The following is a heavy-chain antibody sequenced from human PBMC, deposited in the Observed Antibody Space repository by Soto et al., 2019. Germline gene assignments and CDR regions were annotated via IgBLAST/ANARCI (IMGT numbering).Heavy chain of an antibody. CDR2: IERDDDDK. D-gene: IGHD1-20*01. CDR3: ARSIRGPRRFNGMDV. J-gene: IGHJ6*02. V-gene: IGHV2-70*13. Sequence: SGPTLVNPTETLTLTCTFSGFSLTSPGMCVSWIRQPPGKALEWLALIERDDDDKYYSTSLKTRLTISKDTRRNQVVLTMANMDPADTGTYYCARSIRGPRRFNGMDVWGQGTTVTVSS. CDR1: GFSLTSPGMC.